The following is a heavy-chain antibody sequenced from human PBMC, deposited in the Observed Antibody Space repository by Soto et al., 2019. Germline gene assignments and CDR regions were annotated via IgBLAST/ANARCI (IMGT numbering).Heavy chain of an antibody. CDR2: IIPIFGTA. J-gene: IGHJ6*02. Sequence: AASVKVSCKASGGTFSSYAISWVRQAPGQGLEWMGGIIPIFGTANYAQKFQGRVTITADESTSTAYMELSSLRSADTAVYYCARDMVVAAAGTDYYGMDVWGQGTTVTVSS. V-gene: IGHV1-69*13. CDR3: ARDMVVAAAGTDYYGMDV. CDR1: GGTFSSYA. D-gene: IGHD6-13*01.